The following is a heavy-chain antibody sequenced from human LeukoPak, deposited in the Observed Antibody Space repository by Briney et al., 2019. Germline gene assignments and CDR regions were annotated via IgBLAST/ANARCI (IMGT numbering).Heavy chain of an antibody. V-gene: IGHV1-69*05. Sequence: ASVKVSCKASGGTFSSYAISWVRQAPGQGLEWMGGIIPIFGTANYAQKFQGRVTMTRDMSTSTVYMELSSLRSEDTAVYYCARERGGGSYSLDYWGQGTLVTVSS. CDR2: IIPIFGTA. D-gene: IGHD1-26*01. CDR1: GGTFSSYA. CDR3: ARERGGGSYSLDY. J-gene: IGHJ4*02.